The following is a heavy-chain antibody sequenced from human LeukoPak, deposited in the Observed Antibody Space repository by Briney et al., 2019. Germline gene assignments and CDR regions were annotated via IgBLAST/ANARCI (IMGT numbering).Heavy chain of an antibody. J-gene: IGHJ4*02. V-gene: IGHV1-46*01. CDR2: INPSGGST. CDR3: ARDAGNFDWLRTIDY. Sequence: ASVKVSCKASGYTFTSYYMHWVRQAPGQGLEWMGMINPSGGSTSYAQKFQGRVTMTRDTSTSTVYMELSSLRSEDTAVYYCARDAGNFDWLRTIDYWGQGTLVTVSS. CDR1: GYTFTSYY. D-gene: IGHD3-9*01.